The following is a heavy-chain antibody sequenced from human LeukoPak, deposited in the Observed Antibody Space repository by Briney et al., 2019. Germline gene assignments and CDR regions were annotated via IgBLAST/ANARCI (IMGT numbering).Heavy chain of an antibody. CDR3: AREATDYDILTGYYPYYFDY. Sequence: PSETLSLTCAVYGGSFSGYYWSWIRQPPGKGLEWIGEINHSGSTNYNPSLKSRVTISVDKSKNQFSLKLSSVTAADTAVYYCAREATDYDILTGYYPYYFDYWGQGTLVTVSS. CDR2: INHSGST. J-gene: IGHJ4*02. D-gene: IGHD3-9*01. CDR1: GGSFSGYY. V-gene: IGHV4-34*01.